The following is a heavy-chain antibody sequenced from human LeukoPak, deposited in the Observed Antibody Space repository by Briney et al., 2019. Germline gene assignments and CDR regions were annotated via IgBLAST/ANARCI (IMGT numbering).Heavy chain of an antibody. V-gene: IGHV3-23*01. CDR2: ISGSGGST. Sequence: GGSLRLSCAASGFTFSSYAMSWVRQAPGKGLEWVSAISGSGGSTYYADSVKGRFTISRDNSKNTLYLQMNSLRAEDTAVYYCARDNPSGSYHKPSDFDYWGQGTLVTVSS. CDR1: GFTFSSYA. CDR3: ARDNPSGSYHKPSDFDY. J-gene: IGHJ4*02. D-gene: IGHD1-26*01.